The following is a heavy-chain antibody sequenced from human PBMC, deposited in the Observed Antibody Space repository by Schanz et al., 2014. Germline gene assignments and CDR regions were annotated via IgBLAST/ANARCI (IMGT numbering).Heavy chain of an antibody. D-gene: IGHD1-26*01. CDR1: GGSIISSTW. CDR3: VRGVGAWEQRIFDY. Sequence: QVLLQESGPGVVKPSGTLSLTCAVSGGSIISSTWWGWVRQPPGKGLEWIGEIYHNGDTSFNPSRKSRATMSVDKSKKEFSLRLTSLPAADTALYYCVRGVGAWEQRIFDYWGKGTLVTVSS. CDR2: IYHNGDT. V-gene: IGHV4-4*02. J-gene: IGHJ4*02.